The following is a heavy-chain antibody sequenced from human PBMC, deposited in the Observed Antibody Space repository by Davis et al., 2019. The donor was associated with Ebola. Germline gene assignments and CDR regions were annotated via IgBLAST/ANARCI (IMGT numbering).Heavy chain of an antibody. J-gene: IGHJ6*02. V-gene: IGHV5-51*01. D-gene: IGHD6-13*01. CDR1: GNSLNTHW. CDR2: IYTGDSDT. Sequence: GESLKISCKDSGNSLNTHWIGWVRQMPGKGLEWMGIIYTGDSDTRYSPSFQGQVTFSADKSISTVYLQWSSLKASDTAMYYCARLTSSSWFYGMDVWGQGTTVTVSS. CDR3: ARLTSSSWFYGMDV.